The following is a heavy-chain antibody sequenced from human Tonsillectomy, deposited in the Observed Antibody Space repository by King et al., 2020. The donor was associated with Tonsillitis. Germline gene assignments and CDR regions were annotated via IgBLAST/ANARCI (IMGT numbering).Heavy chain of an antibody. D-gene: IGHD6-6*01. J-gene: IGHJ4*02. Sequence: QLQESGPGLVKPSETLSLTCTVSGDSISSYYWSWIRQPPGKGLEWIGYIYYSGTTNYNPSLKSRVTISVDTSKNQFSLNLSSLTAADTAVYYCARAYGSSSLGRIDYWGQGTLVTVSS. CDR3: ARAYGSSSLGRIDY. V-gene: IGHV4-59*01. CDR2: IYYSGTT. CDR1: GDSISSYY.